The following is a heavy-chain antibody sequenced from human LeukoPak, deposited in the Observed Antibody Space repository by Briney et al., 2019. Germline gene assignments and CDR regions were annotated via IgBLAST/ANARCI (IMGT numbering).Heavy chain of an antibody. CDR1: GYTFTSYD. CDR3: ARGPPSRWLQFLY. CDR2: MNPNSGNT. J-gene: IGHJ4*02. Sequence: ASVKVSCKASGYTFTSYDINWVRQAAGQGLEWMGWMNPNSGNTGYAQKFQGRVTMTRNTSISTAYMELSSLRSEDTAVYYCARGPPSRWLQFLYWGQGTLVTVSS. D-gene: IGHD5-24*01. V-gene: IGHV1-8*01.